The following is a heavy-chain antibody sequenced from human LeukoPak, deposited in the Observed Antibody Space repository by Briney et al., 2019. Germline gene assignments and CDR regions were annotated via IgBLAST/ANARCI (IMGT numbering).Heavy chain of an antibody. CDR3: AIFTMVRGVDAFDI. CDR2: INHSGST. CDR1: GGSFSGYY. J-gene: IGHJ3*02. Sequence: SETLSLTCAVYGGSFSGYYWSWIRQPPGKGLEWIGEINHSGSTNYNPSLKSRVTTSVDTSKNQFSLKLSSVTAADTAVYYCAIFTMVRGVDAFDIWGQGAMVTVSS. V-gene: IGHV4-34*01. D-gene: IGHD3-10*01.